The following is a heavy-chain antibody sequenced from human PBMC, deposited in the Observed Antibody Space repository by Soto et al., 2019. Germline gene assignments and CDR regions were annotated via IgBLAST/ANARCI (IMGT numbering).Heavy chain of an antibody. J-gene: IGHJ4*02. CDR2: ISYDGSNK. CDR3: ARDPNVEMATILLGLCDY. D-gene: IGHD5-12*01. V-gene: IGHV3-30-3*01. CDR1: GFTFSSYA. Sequence: GGSLRLSCAASGFTFSSYAMHWVRQAPGKGLEWVAVISYDGSNKYYADSVKGRFTISRDNSKNTLYLQMNSLRAEDTAVYYCARDPNVEMATILLGLCDYWGQGTLVTVSS.